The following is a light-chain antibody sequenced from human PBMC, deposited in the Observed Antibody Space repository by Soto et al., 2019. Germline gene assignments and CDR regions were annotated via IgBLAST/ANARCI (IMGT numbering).Light chain of an antibody. V-gene: IGKV3-15*01. CDR2: GSS. Sequence: EIVMTQSPATLSVSPGARCPLSCRDNQSVHTNVAWYPHNPGQPPRLLIYGSSFRATGVPAMFSGSGFGAEFTLTNSCLQSEHFAVYYCQQYNNWPRTFGQGTKVDIK. CDR1: QSVHTN. CDR3: QQYNNWPRT. J-gene: IGKJ1*01.